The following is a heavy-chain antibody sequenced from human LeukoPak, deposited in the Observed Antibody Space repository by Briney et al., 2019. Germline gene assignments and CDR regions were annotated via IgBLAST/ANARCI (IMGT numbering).Heavy chain of an antibody. CDR2: IIPIFGTA. J-gene: IGHJ3*02. D-gene: IGHD4-17*01. CDR3: ARDPNNYGDYGDEAFDI. CDR1: GGTFSSYA. Sequence: SVKVSCKASGGTFSSYAISWVRQAPGQGLEWMGGIIPIFGTANYAQKFQGRVTITADESTSTAYMKLSSLRSEDTAVYYCARDPNNYGDYGDEAFDIWGQGTMVTVSS. V-gene: IGHV1-69*13.